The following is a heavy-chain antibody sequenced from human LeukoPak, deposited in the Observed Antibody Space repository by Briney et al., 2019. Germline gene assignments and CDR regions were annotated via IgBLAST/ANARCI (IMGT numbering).Heavy chain of an antibody. D-gene: IGHD3-10*01. J-gene: IGHJ4*02. CDR1: GFTLSDAW. CDR2: IKCKSGGGTT. Sequence: GGAVRLSCAASGFTLSDAWMSWVRQAPGKGLEWVGRIKCKSGGGTTDDGAPVKGRFTISRDETKNTLYLEMNSLKTEDTAMYYCARRDYYGSGSSAFDYWGQGALVTVSS. V-gene: IGHV3-15*01. CDR3: ARRDYYGSGSSAFDY.